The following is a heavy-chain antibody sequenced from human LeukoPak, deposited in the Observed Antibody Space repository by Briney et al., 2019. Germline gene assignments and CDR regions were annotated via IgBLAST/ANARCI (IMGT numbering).Heavy chain of an antibody. J-gene: IGHJ4*02. CDR1: GFTFSSYA. Sequence: PGGSLRLSCAASGFTFSSYAMSWVRQAPGKGLECVSAISGSGGSTYYADSVKGRFTISRDNSKNTLYLQMNSLRAEDTAVYYCAKAPYYYDSSGYYYKEYYFDNWGQGTLVTVSS. CDR3: AKAPYYYDSSGYYYKEYYFDN. D-gene: IGHD3-22*01. CDR2: ISGSGGST. V-gene: IGHV3-23*01.